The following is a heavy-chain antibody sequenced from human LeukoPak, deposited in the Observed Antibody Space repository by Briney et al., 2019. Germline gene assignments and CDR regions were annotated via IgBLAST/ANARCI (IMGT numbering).Heavy chain of an antibody. J-gene: IGHJ6*02. V-gene: IGHV1-46*01. D-gene: IGHD4-17*01. CDR1: EYTFTSYY. CDR3: ARCNYGDSFSYYYGMDL. CDR2: INPSGGST. Sequence: ASVKVSCKASEYTFTSYYMHWVRQAPGQGLEWMGVINPSGGSTTYAQKFQGRVTMTRDTSTTTVYMELSSLRSEDTAVYYCARCNYGDSFSYYYGMDLWGQGTTVTVSS.